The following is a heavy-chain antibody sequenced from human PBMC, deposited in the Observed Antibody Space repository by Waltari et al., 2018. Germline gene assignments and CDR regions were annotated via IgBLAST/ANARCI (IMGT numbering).Heavy chain of an antibody. J-gene: IGHJ3*02. CDR2: IHTSGST. CDR3: ARMITFGGVIVIGGVGAFDI. V-gene: IGHV4-61*09. CDR1: GGSISSGSYY. D-gene: IGHD3-16*02. Sequence: QVQLQESGPGLVKPSQTLSLTCTVSGGSISSGSYYWSWIRQPAGKGLEWIGYIHTSGSTNYNPYLKSRVNISVDTAKNQFSLELSSGTAADTAVYYCARMITFGGVIVIGGVGAFDIWGQGKMVTVSS.